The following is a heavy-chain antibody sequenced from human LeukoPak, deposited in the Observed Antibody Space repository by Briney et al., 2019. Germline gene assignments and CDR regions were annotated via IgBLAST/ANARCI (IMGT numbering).Heavy chain of an antibody. CDR2: MYHSGST. CDR3: ARDKRARRGSGWSEFDY. V-gene: IGHV4-38-2*02. Sequence: SETLSLTCIVSGYSISSGHYWGLIRQPPGKGLEWIGSMYHSGSTYYNPPLKSRVTISEDTSKNQFSLKLRSVTAADTAVYYCARDKRARRGSGWSEFDYWGQGTLVTVSS. CDR1: GYSISSGHY. J-gene: IGHJ4*02. D-gene: IGHD6-19*01.